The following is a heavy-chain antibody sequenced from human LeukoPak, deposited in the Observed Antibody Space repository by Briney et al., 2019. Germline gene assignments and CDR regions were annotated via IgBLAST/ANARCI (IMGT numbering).Heavy chain of an antibody. CDR3: AGASYNYYDSSGYCRY. Sequence: ASVKVSCKASGYTFTSYAMNWVRQAPGQGLEWMGWINTNTGNPTYAQGFTGRFVFSLDTSVSTAYLQISSLKAEDTAVYYCAGASYNYYDSSGYCRYWGQGTLVTVSS. CDR2: INTNTGNP. J-gene: IGHJ4*02. V-gene: IGHV7-4-1*02. D-gene: IGHD3-22*01. CDR1: GYTFTSYA.